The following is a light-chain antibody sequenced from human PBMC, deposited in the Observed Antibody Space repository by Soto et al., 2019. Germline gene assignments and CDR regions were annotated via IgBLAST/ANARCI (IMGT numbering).Light chain of an antibody. CDR1: PSVTNF. V-gene: IGKV3-20*01. Sequence: EIVLTQSPATLSLSPGERATLSCRASPSVTNFVAWYQQKPGKAPRLLIYGAFNRATGIPDRSSGSGSGTDFTLSISRLEPEDFAVYYCQLYGTSPKPFGQGTKLDIK. J-gene: IGKJ1*01. CDR2: GAF. CDR3: QLYGTSPKP.